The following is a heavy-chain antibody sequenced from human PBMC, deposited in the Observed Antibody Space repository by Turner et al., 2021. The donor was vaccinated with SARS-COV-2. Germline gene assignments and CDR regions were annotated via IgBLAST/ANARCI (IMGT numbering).Heavy chain of an antibody. CDR3: AKVSPNRGLRPYYYYYGMDV. CDR1: GFTFSSYG. Sequence: QVQLVESGGGVVQPGRSLRLSCAASGFTFSSYGMHWVRLAPGKGLEWVAVISYDGSNKYYADSVKGRFTISRDNSKNTLYLQMNSLRAEDTAVYYCAKVSPNRGLRPYYYYYGMDVWGQGTTVTVSS. J-gene: IGHJ6*02. V-gene: IGHV3-30*18. D-gene: IGHD5-12*01. CDR2: ISYDGSNK.